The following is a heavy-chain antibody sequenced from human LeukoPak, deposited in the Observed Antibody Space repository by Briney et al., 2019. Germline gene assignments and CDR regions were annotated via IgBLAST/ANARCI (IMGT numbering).Heavy chain of an antibody. CDR2: INPNSGVT. CDR1: GYTFSGFY. V-gene: IGHV1-2*02. Sequence: ASVKVSCKASGYTFSGFYIHWVRQAPGQGLEWMGWINPNSGVTNYAQKFQGRVTMTRDTSISTAYMELSRLRSDDTAVYYCARVKGTIAAALDYWGQGTLVTVSS. CDR3: ARVKGTIAAALDY. J-gene: IGHJ4*02. D-gene: IGHD6-13*01.